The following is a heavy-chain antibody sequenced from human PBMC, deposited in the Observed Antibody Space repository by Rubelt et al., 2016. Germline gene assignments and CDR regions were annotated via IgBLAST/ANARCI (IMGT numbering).Heavy chain of an antibody. CDR3: AGGRSFGYFDY. CDR2: KSDGSVT. D-gene: IGHD3-3*02. Sequence: KSDGSVTTYADSVKGRFTISRDNAKNTLYLHLDSLRVEDTAVYYCAGGRSFGYFDYWGQGNLVTVSS. V-gene: IGHV3-74*03. J-gene: IGHJ4*02.